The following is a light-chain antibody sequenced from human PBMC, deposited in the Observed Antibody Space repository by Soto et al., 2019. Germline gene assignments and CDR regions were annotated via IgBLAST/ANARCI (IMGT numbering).Light chain of an antibody. CDR1: QGLSDF. Sequence: DIQMNQSPSSLSASVGYSFTITWRASQGLSDFLNWYQQKPGKAPKLLIYDASNLETGVPSSFSGGGSGTDFTFTISSLQPEDIATYDCQQYDYLPLTVGGGTKVDIK. V-gene: IGKV1-33*01. CDR2: DAS. CDR3: QQYDYLPLT. J-gene: IGKJ4*01.